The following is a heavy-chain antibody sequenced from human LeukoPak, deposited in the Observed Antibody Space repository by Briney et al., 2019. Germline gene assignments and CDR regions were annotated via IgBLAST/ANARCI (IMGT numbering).Heavy chain of an antibody. Sequence: GGSLRLSCAASGFTFSSYDMNWVRQAPGKGLEWVANIKQDGSEKYYVDSVKGRFTISRDNAKNSLYLQMNSLRAEDTAVYYCARDRPIYSNHNWFDPWGQGTLVTVSS. CDR1: GFTFSSYD. J-gene: IGHJ5*02. D-gene: IGHD4-11*01. CDR3: ARDRPIYSNHNWFDP. CDR2: IKQDGSEK. V-gene: IGHV3-7*01.